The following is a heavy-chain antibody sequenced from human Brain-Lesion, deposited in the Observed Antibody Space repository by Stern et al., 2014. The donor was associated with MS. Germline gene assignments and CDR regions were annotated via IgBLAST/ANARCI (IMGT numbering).Heavy chain of an antibody. V-gene: IGHV4-61*02. J-gene: IGHJ6*02. D-gene: IGHD2-2*01. Sequence: QVQLVESGPGLVKPSQTLSLSCTVSGGSISSGGYYWSWIRQPARKGLERIGRIFNSGSTSYNPSLKSRVPISKDTPKNHFSLRLNSMTAADTAVYYCARGRVVPGFQYYATDVWGQGTTVIVSS. CDR3: ARGRVVPGFQYYATDV. CDR1: GGSISSGGYY. CDR2: IFNSGST.